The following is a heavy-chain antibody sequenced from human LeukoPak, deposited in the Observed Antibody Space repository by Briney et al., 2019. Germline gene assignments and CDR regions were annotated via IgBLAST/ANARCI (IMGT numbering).Heavy chain of an antibody. CDR3: ARDIVDTAIGAQRFDY. Sequence: ASVKVSCKASGGTFSSYAISWVRQAPGQGLEWMGGIIPIFGTANYAQKFQGRVTITADESTSTAYMELSSLRSEDTAVYYCARDIVDTAIGAQRFDYWGRGTLVTVSS. J-gene: IGHJ4*02. V-gene: IGHV1-69*13. CDR1: GGTFSSYA. D-gene: IGHD5-18*01. CDR2: IIPIFGTA.